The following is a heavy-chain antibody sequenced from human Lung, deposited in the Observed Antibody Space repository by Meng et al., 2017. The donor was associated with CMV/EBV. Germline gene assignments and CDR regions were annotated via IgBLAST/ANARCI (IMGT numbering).Heavy chain of an antibody. V-gene: IGHV1-2*02. D-gene: IGHD6-19*01. J-gene: IGHJ4*02. CDR2: INSYTGGT. Sequence: SVKVSCKASGYTFTGYHIHWVRQAPGQGLQWMGWINSYTGGTISAQKFQGRVTMTRDTSISTASMELRRLTSDDTAVYFCAIAMAVAGTAPFDYWGQGTLVTVSS. CDR1: GYTFTGYH. CDR3: AIAMAVAGTAPFDY.